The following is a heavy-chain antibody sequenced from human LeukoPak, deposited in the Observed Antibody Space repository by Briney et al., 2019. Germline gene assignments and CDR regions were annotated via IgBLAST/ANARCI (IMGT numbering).Heavy chain of an antibody. CDR2: ISSSGTYI. CDR3: ARAFSSSSSGFDY. J-gene: IGHJ4*02. V-gene: IGHV3-21*01. Sequence: PGGSLRLSCTASGFTFSSYSINWVRQAPGKGLEWVSSISSSGTYIYYADSVKGRFTISRDNAKNSLYLQMNSLRAEDTAVYYCARAFSSSSSGFDYWGQGTLVTVSS. D-gene: IGHD6-6*01. CDR1: GFTFSSYS.